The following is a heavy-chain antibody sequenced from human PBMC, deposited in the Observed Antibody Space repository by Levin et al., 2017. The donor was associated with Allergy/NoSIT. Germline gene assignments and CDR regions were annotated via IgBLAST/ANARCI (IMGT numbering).Heavy chain of an antibody. J-gene: IGHJ4*02. D-gene: IGHD3-10*01. Sequence: GESLKISCAASGFTFSSYAMHWVRQAPGKGLEWVAVISYDGSNKYYADSVKGRFTISRDNSKNTLYLQMNSLRAEDTAVYYCARAGSTDYWGQGTLVTVSS. V-gene: IGHV3-30-3*01. CDR1: GFTFSSYA. CDR2: ISYDGSNK. CDR3: ARAGSTDY.